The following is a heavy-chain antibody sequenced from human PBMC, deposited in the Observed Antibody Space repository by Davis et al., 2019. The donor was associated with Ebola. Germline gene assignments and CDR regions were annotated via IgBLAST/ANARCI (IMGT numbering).Heavy chain of an antibody. CDR3: ARNGYDTNWFDP. CDR1: GGTFSSYA. J-gene: IGHJ5*02. CDR2: IIPIFGTA. Sequence: SVKVSCKASGGTFSSYAISWVRQAPGQGLEWMGGIIPIFGTANYAQKFQGRVTITADKSTSTAYMELSSLRSEDTAVYYCARNGYDTNWFDPWGQGTLVTVSS. V-gene: IGHV1-69*06. D-gene: IGHD5-12*01.